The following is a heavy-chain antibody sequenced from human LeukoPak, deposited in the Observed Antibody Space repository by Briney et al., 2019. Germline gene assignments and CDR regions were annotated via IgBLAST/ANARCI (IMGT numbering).Heavy chain of an antibody. V-gene: IGHV3-48*03. Sequence: VGSLRLSCAASVFIPRVDVMNTGRQAPGTGLEWVSFISGSVVTIYYTDSVKGRFAVSRDNAKHSLYLHVNSLRAEHTAVHYCTRNSGKDYISRYFDLWGRGTLVTVSS. D-gene: IGHD1-26*01. CDR1: VFIPRVDV. CDR3: TRNSGKDYISRYFDL. CDR2: ISGSVVTI. J-gene: IGHJ2*01.